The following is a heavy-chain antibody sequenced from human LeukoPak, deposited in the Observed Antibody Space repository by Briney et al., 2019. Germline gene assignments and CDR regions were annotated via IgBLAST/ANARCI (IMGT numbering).Heavy chain of an antibody. CDR1: GFIFKNNW. CDR3: ATEGEAGYAYLW. CDR2: IKKDGSEK. D-gene: IGHD3-16*01. Sequence: PGGSLRLSCGASGFIFKNNWMSWVRQAPGKGLEWVANIKKDGSEKNYVDSVKGRFTISRDNARNSVYLQMNGLRAEDTAVYYCATEGEAGYAYLWWGQGSLVTVSS. J-gene: IGHJ4*02. V-gene: IGHV3-7*01.